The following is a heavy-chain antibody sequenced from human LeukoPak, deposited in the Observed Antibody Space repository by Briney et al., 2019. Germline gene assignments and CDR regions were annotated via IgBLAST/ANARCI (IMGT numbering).Heavy chain of an antibody. D-gene: IGHD3-22*01. CDR3: ARGGYYYDSSGYYFDY. CDR1: GFTFSSYA. J-gene: IGHJ4*02. V-gene: IGHV3-30-3*01. Sequence: PGGSLRLSCAASGFTFSSYAVHWVRQAPGKGLEWVAVISYDGSNKYYADSVKGRFTISRDNSKNTLYLQMNSLRAEDTAVYYCARGGYYYDSSGYYFDYWGQGTLVTVSS. CDR2: ISYDGSNK.